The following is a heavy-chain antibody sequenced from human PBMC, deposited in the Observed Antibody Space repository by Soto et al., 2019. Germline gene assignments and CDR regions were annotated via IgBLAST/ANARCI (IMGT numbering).Heavy chain of an antibody. D-gene: IGHD5-18*01. CDR1: GYTFTSYG. J-gene: IGHJ5*02. CDR3: ARDRERGYRYGYRYNWFDP. V-gene: IGHV1-18*01. CDR2: ISAYNGNT. Sequence: ASVKVSCKASGYTFTSYGISWVRQAPGQGLEWVGWISAYNGNTNYAQKLQGRVTMTTDTSTSTAYMELRSLRSDDTAVYYCARDRERGYRYGYRYNWFDPWGQGTLVTVSS.